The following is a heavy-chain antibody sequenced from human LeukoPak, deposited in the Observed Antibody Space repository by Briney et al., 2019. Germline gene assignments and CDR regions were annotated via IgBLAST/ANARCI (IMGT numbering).Heavy chain of an antibody. V-gene: IGHV3-74*01. J-gene: IGHJ3*02. Sequence: GGSLRLSCSASGFIFSRYWMYWVRQAPGKGLEWVSHINGDGTTTNYADFVKGRFTIARDNAKNTLYLQMNSLRAEDTALYYCASLTHYDSRSFAFDIWGPGTMVTVSS. CDR2: INGDGTTT. CDR3: ASLTHYDSRSFAFDI. D-gene: IGHD3-22*01. CDR1: GFIFSRYW.